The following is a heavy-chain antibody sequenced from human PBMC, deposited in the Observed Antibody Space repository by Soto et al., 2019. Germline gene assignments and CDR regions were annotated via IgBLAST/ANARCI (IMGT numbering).Heavy chain of an antibody. CDR2: INPSGGST. CDR3: ARDCTNGVRRIKMFDP. V-gene: IGHV1-46*01. J-gene: IGHJ5*02. D-gene: IGHD2-8*01. CDR1: GYTFTSYY. Sequence: GASVKVSCKASGYTFTSYYMHWVRQAPGQGLEWMGIINPSGGSTSYAQKFQGRVTMTRDTSTSTVYMELSSLGSEDTAVYYCARDCTNGVRRIKMFDPWGQGTLVTVSS.